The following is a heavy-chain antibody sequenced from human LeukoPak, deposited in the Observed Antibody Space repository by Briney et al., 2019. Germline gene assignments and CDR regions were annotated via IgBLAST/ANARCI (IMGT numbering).Heavy chain of an antibody. CDR1: GDTVSSNSAA. CDR3: ARFLGIGSQRYYFDS. V-gene: IGHV6-1*01. J-gene: IGHJ4*02. CDR2: TYYRSKWYH. D-gene: IGHD6-19*01. Sequence: SQTLSLTCAVSGDTVSSNSAAWSWIRQSPSRGLEWLGRTYYRSKWYHDYAVSVRSRLSVNPDTSKNQFSLHLNSVTPEDTAVYYCARFLGIGSQRYYFDSWGQGTLVTVSS.